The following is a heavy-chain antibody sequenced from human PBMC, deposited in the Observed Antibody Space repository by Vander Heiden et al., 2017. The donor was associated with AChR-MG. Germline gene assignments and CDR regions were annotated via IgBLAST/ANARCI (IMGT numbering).Heavy chain of an antibody. Sequence: QVQLVESGGGVVQPGRSLRLSCAASGFTFSSYGMHWVRQAPGKGLEWVAVIWYDGSNKYYADSVKGRFTISRDNSKNTLYLQMNSLRAEDTAVYYCARETDPGAFDIWGQGTMVTVSS. CDR1: GFTFSSYG. CDR2: IWYDGSNK. V-gene: IGHV3-33*01. CDR3: ARETDPGAFDI. J-gene: IGHJ3*02. D-gene: IGHD2-21*02.